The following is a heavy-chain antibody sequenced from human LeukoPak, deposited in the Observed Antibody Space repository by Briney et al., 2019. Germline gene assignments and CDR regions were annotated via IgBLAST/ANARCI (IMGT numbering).Heavy chain of an antibody. J-gene: IGHJ5*02. Sequence: GGSLRLSCAASGFTFTSYAMSWVRQAPGKGLEWVSAISGSGGSTYYADSVKGRFTISRDNAKNSLYLQMNSLRAEDTAVYYCARYSGDCSSTSCYYNWFDPWGQGTLVTVSS. V-gene: IGHV3-21*01. CDR2: ISGSGGST. D-gene: IGHD2-2*01. CDR3: ARYSGDCSSTSCYYNWFDP. CDR1: GFTFTSYA.